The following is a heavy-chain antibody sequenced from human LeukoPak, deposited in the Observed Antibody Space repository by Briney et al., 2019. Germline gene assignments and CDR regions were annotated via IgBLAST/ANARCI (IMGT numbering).Heavy chain of an antibody. V-gene: IGHV4-4*07. CDR2: IYTSGST. Sequence: PSETLSLTCTVSGGSISSYYWSWIRQPAGKGLEWIGRIYTSGSTNYNPSLKSRVTMSVDTSKNQFSPKLSSVTAADTAVYYCASGIIAAAGTDWFDPWGQGTLVTVSS. CDR3: ASGIIAAAGTDWFDP. J-gene: IGHJ5*02. D-gene: IGHD6-13*01. CDR1: GGSISSYY.